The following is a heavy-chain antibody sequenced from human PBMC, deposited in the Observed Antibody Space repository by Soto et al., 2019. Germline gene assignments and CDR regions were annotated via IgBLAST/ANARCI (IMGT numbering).Heavy chain of an antibody. CDR2: IWYDGSHK. CDR3: ARAVGPCDY. V-gene: IGHV3-33*01. CDR1: GFTFSTYG. D-gene: IGHD1-26*01. J-gene: IGHJ4*02. Sequence: QVQLVESGGGVVQPGRSLRLSCAASGFTFSTYGMHWVRQAPGMGLEWVAVIWYDGSHKHYADSVKGRFTISRDNSKYTLFLQRNSLRLEDTAVYYCARAVGPCDYWGQGTLVTVSS.